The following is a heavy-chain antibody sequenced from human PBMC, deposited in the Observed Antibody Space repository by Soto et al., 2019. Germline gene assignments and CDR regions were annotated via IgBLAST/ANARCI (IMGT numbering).Heavy chain of an antibody. J-gene: IGHJ4*02. CDR2: IDHSGST. V-gene: IGHV4-4*02. D-gene: IGHD5-12*01. CDR3: ARRYSGYDFDF. Sequence: QVQLQESGPGLVKPSGTLSLTCAVSGASITNDNWWSWVRQPPGKGLEWIGEIDHSGSTNYNPSLKSRVTISVDTSKNQFSLKLSSVTAADTAVYYCARRYSGYDFDFWGQGTLVTVSS. CDR1: GASITNDNW.